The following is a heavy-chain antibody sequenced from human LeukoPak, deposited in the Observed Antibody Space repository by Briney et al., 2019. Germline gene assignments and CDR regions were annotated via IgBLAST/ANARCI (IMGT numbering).Heavy chain of an antibody. CDR2: INHNGNVN. J-gene: IGHJ6*02. CDR1: GFSFSSYW. Sequence: QSGGSLRLSCAASGFSFSSYWMNWARQAPGKGLEWVASINHNGNVNYYVDSVKGRFTISRDNAKNSLYLQMSNLRAEDTAEYFCARGGGLDVWGQGATVTVSS. D-gene: IGHD3-16*01. V-gene: IGHV3-7*03. CDR3: ARGGGLDV.